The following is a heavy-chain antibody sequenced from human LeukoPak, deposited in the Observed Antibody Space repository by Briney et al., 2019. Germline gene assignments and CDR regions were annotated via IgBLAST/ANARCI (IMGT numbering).Heavy chain of an antibody. CDR3: GRETRLHSGSYSNDAFDI. J-gene: IGHJ3*02. V-gene: IGHV4-59*01. D-gene: IGHD1-26*01. CDR1: GGSITSYY. CDR2: ISYSGST. Sequence: PSETLSLTCTVSGGSITSYYWSWIRQPPGKGLEWIGYISYSGSTDYNPSLKSRVTISLDTSKNQFSLRLTSVTAADTAVYYCGRETRLHSGSYSNDAFDIWGQGTMVTVSS.